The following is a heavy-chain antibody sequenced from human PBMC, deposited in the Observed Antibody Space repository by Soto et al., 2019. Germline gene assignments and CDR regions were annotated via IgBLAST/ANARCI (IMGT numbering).Heavy chain of an antibody. D-gene: IGHD5-12*01. J-gene: IGHJ6*02. CDR1: GFTFSSYA. CDR2: ISGSGGST. V-gene: IGHV3-23*01. Sequence: GGSLRLSCAASGFTFSSYAMSWVRQAPGKGLEWVSAISGSGGSTYYADSVKGRFTISRDNSKNTLYLQMNSLRAVDTAVYYCAKVILAPPIVDTTQDYYYYGMDVWGQGTTVTVSS. CDR3: AKVILAPPIVDTTQDYYYYGMDV.